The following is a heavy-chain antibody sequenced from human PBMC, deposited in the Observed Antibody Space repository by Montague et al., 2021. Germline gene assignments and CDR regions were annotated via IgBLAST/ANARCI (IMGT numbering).Heavy chain of an antibody. Sequence: SQTLSLTCTVSRSLITSDYYWGWIRQHPGKGLEWLVSVSHGGRNYYNQSSHSRVTISVDTSNNHFSLRLISVTAADTSMYYCARERGRFYYLDIWGQGTTVTVSS. CDR1: RSLITSDYY. V-gene: IGHV4-38-2*02. CDR3: ARERGRFYYLDI. J-gene: IGHJ6*03. CDR2: VSHGGRN.